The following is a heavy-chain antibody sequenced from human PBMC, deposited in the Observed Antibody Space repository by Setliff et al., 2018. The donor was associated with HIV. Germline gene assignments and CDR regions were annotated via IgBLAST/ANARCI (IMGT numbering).Heavy chain of an antibody. CDR1: GYPFSTSA. Sequence: ASVKVSCKASGYPFSTSAVHWVRQAPGQGLEWMGWINGATGYSKFSQKFHDRVTTSNDTSASTAYLELSSLTSEDTAVYHCARDVKLAYCSGGSCPRAYFSGLDVWGQGTTVTVSS. V-gene: IGHV1-3*01. D-gene: IGHD2-15*01. CDR2: INGATGYS. CDR3: ARDVKLAYCSGGSCPRAYFSGLDV. J-gene: IGHJ6*02.